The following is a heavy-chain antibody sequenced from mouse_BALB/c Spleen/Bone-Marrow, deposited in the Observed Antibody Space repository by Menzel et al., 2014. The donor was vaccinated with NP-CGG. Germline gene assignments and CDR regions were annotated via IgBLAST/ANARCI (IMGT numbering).Heavy chain of an antibody. CDR3: ARTFQPRRAMDY. J-gene: IGHJ4*01. D-gene: IGHD6-1*01. CDR2: IDPSNSET. CDR1: DYTFTSYW. V-gene: IGHV1-74*01. Sequence: VQLQQSGPELVRPGASVKMSCKASDYTFTSYWMHGVKQRPGQGLEWIDMIDPSNSETRLNQKFKDKATLNVDKSSNTAYMHLSSLTSEDSAVYYCARTFQPRRAMDYWGQGSSVTVSS.